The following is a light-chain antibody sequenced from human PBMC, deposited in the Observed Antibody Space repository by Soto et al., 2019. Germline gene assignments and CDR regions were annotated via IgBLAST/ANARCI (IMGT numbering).Light chain of an antibody. V-gene: IGLV2-14*01. Sequence: QSALTQPASVSGSPGQSITISCTGTSSDVGGYNHVSWYQQYSGKAPKLMIYDVSNRPSGVSNRFSGSKSGNTASLTISGLQAEDEADYYCSSYTSTSTLVVFGGGTKLTVL. J-gene: IGLJ2*01. CDR3: SSYTSTSTLVV. CDR1: SSDVGGYNH. CDR2: DVS.